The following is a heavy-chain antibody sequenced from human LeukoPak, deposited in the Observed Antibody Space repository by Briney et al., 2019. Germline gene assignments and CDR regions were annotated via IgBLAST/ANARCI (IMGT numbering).Heavy chain of an antibody. CDR3: ARQVAAGIY. CDR2: IYPGDSDT. J-gene: IGHJ4*02. D-gene: IGHD2-15*01. V-gene: IGHV5-51*01. Sequence: GESLQISCKGSGYRLTSYWIGWVRQMPGKGLEWMGIIYPGDSDTRYSPSFQGQVTISADKSISTAYLQWRSLKASDSAMYYCARQVAAGIYWGQGPRDTVSS. CDR1: GYRLTSYW.